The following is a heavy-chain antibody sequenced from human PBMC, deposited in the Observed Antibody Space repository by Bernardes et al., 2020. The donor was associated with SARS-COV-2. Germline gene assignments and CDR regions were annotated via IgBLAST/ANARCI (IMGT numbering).Heavy chain of an antibody. J-gene: IGHJ4*02. Sequence: GGSLRLSCAASGFTFSSYAMSWVRQAPGKGLEWVSAISDNGGSTYYADSVKGRFTISRDNSKTTLYLQMNILRAEDTAVYYCARQNYESSAWNFDYRGQGTLVTVSS. CDR3: ARQNYESSAWNFDY. CDR1: GFTFSSYA. V-gene: IGHV3-23*01. D-gene: IGHD6-19*01. CDR2: ISDNGGST.